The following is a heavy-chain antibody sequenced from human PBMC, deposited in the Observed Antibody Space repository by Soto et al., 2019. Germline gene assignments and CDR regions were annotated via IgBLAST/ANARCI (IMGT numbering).Heavy chain of an antibody. CDR3: LIYYYYYTMDV. CDR2: ISGSGAHT. V-gene: IGHV3-23*01. D-gene: IGHD3-22*01. Sequence: GGSLRLSCAASGFTFSTYAMSWDRQAPGKGLEWVSAISGSGAHTYYADSVKGRFSISRDNSKSTLYLQMNSLRADDTAVYYCLIYYYYYTMDVWGQGTTVTVSS. CDR1: GFTFSTYA. J-gene: IGHJ6*02.